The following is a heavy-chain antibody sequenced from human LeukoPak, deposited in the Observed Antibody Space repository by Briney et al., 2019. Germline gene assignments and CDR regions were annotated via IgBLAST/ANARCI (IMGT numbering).Heavy chain of an antibody. CDR3: ARDSVITMIVVVPTRHDAFDI. CDR2: INAYNGNT. V-gene: IGHV1-18*01. J-gene: IGHJ3*02. D-gene: IGHD3-22*01. Sequence: ASVKVSCKASGYTFTSYGISWVRQAPGQGLEWMGWINAYNGNTNYAQKLQGRVTMTTDTSTSTAYMELRSLRSDDTAVYYCARDSVITMIVVVPTRHDAFDIWGQGTMVTVSS. CDR1: GYTFTSYG.